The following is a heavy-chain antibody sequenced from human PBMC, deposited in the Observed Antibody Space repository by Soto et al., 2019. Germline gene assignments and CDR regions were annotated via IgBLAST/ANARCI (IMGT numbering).Heavy chain of an antibody. Sequence: GGSLRLSCAASGFTFSSYWMSWVRQAPGKGLEWVANIKQDGSEKYYVDSVKGRFTISRDNAKNSLYLQMNSLRAEDTAVYYCAREISLNYGDILTGYYVNYYYYYYMDVWGKGTTVTVSS. CDR1: GFTFSSYW. J-gene: IGHJ6*03. V-gene: IGHV3-7*01. D-gene: IGHD3-9*01. CDR3: AREISLNYGDILTGYYVNYYYYYYMDV. CDR2: IKQDGSEK.